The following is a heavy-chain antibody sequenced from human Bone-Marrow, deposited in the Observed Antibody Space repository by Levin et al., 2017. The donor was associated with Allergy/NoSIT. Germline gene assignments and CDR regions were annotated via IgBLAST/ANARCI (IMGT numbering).Heavy chain of an antibody. J-gene: IGHJ4*02. CDR2: IWYDGSDK. Sequence: GESLKISCAASGFTFSSYGMHWVRQAPGKGLEWVAVIWYDGSDKYYVDSVKGRFTISRDNSKKTLYLQMNSRRAEDTAVYYCAKAVAGTGTPHLWGQGTLVTVSS. CDR1: GFTFSSYG. V-gene: IGHV3-33*06. D-gene: IGHD6-19*01. CDR3: AKAVAGTGTPHL.